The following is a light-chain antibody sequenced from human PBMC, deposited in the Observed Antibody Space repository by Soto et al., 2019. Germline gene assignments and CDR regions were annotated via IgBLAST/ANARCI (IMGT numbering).Light chain of an antibody. V-gene: IGKV3D-20*02. J-gene: IGKJ4*01. CDR1: QSVTNYY. CDR3: QQYHKWPPFT. Sequence: EIVLTQSPGTLSLSPGERVTLSCRASQSVTNYYLAWYQQKPGQAPRLLIYDASTRATGIPDRFSGSGSGTDFTLTISRLEPEDFGVYYCQQYHKWPPFTFGGGTVVDIK. CDR2: DAS.